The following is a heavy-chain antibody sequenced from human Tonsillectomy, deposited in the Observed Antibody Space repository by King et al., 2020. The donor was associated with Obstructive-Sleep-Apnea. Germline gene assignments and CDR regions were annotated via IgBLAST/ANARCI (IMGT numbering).Heavy chain of an antibody. CDR1: GFTFSTYW. CDR3: ARVVVVTTASRYFYYGMDV. J-gene: IGHJ6*02. D-gene: IGHD2-2*01. Sequence: EVQLVESGGGLVQPGGSLRLSCAASGFTFSTYWVTWVRQAPGKGLEWVANINKDGSEKYYVDSVKGRFTNSRDNAKNSLYLEMNSLRAEDTAFYYCARVVVVTTASRYFYYGMDVWGQGTTVTVSS. V-gene: IGHV3-7*03. CDR2: INKDGSEK.